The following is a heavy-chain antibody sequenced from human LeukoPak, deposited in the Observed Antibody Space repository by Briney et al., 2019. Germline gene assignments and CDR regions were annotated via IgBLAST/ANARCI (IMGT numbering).Heavy chain of an antibody. V-gene: IGHV3-21*01. CDR1: GFTFSSYN. J-gene: IGHJ2*01. CDR2: ISSSSSYI. D-gene: IGHD2/OR15-2a*01. CDR3: ARSLSRTYWYFDL. Sequence: GGSLRLSCAASGFTFSSYNMNWVRQAPGKGLGWVSSISSSSSYIYYADSVKGRFTISRDNAKNSLFLQMNSLRAEDTAVYYCARSLSRTYWYFDLWGRGTLVTVSS.